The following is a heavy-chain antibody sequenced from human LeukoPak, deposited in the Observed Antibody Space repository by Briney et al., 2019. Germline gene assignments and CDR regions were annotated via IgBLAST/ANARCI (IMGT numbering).Heavy chain of an antibody. CDR3: ARHRITMVRGVTGLYYGMDV. V-gene: IGHV3-23*01. Sequence: GGSLRLSCAASGFTFSSYAMSWVRQAPGKGLEWVSAISGSGGSTYYADSVKGRFTISRDNSKNTLYLQMNSLRAEDTAVYYCARHRITMVRGVTGLYYGMDVWGQGTTVTVSS. D-gene: IGHD3-10*01. J-gene: IGHJ6*02. CDR1: GFTFSSYA. CDR2: ISGSGGST.